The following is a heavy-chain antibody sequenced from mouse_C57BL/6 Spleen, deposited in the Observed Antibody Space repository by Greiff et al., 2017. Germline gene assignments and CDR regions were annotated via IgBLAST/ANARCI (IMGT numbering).Heavy chain of an antibody. CDR1: GYTFTSYW. V-gene: IGHV1-69*01. J-gene: IGHJ2*01. Sequence: QVQLQQPGAELVMPGASVKLSCKASGYTFTSYWMHWVKQRPGQGLEWIGEIDPSDSYTNYNQKFKGKSTLTVDKSSSTAYMQLSSLTSEDSAVYYCARLYGSSPGYFDYWGQGTTLTVSS. D-gene: IGHD1-1*01. CDR3: ARLYGSSPGYFDY. CDR2: IDPSDSYT.